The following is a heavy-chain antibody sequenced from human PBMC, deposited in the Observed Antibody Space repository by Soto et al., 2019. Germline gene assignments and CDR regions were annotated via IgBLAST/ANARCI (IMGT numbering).Heavy chain of an antibody. V-gene: IGHV1-18*04. CDR1: GYTFTSYG. D-gene: IGHD3-22*01. J-gene: IGHJ5*02. Sequence: ASVKVSCKASGYTFTSYGISWVRQAPGQGPEWMGWISAYNGNTNYAQKLQGRVTMTTDTSTSTAYMELRSLRSDDTAVYYCARGGPYYYDSSGYYEPPSPWGQGTLVTVSS. CDR2: ISAYNGNT. CDR3: ARGGPYYYDSSGYYEPPSP.